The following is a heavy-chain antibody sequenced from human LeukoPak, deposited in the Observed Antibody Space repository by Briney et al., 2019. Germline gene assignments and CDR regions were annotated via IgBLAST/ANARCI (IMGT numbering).Heavy chain of an antibody. Sequence: GGSLRLSCAASGFTFSSYWMSGVRQAPGKGLEWVANIKQDGSEKYYVDSVKGRFTISRDNVKNSLYLQMNSLRAEDTAVYYCARDNIGGSSWYYWGQGTLVTVSS. V-gene: IGHV3-7*01. D-gene: IGHD6-13*01. CDR2: IKQDGSEK. J-gene: IGHJ4*02. CDR1: GFTFSSYW. CDR3: ARDNIGGSSWYY.